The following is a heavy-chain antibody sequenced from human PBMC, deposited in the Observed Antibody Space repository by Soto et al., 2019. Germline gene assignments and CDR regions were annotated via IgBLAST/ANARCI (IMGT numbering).Heavy chain of an antibody. D-gene: IGHD2-15*01. Sequence: QVQLVQSGAEVKKPGSSVKVSCKASGGTFSSYAISWVRQAPGQGLEWMGGIIPIFGTANYAQKFQGRVTITEDESTSTAYMELSSLRSEDTAVYYCARVLGYCSGGSCYGGSYYYYGMDVWGQGTTVTVSS. CDR3: ARVLGYCSGGSCYGGSYYYYGMDV. CDR1: GGTFSSYA. V-gene: IGHV1-69*01. J-gene: IGHJ6*02. CDR2: IIPIFGTA.